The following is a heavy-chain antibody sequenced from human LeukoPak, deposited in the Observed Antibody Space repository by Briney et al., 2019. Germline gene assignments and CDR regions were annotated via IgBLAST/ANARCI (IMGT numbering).Heavy chain of an antibody. Sequence: GGSLRLSCAASGFTFSSYDMHWVRQATGKGLEWVSAIGTAGDTYYPGSVKGRFTISRENAKNSLYPQMNSLRAGDTAVYYCARGTVGLYSSSWYYFDYWGQGTLVTVSS. CDR1: GFTFSSYD. CDR3: ARGTVGLYSSSWYYFDY. V-gene: IGHV3-13*01. D-gene: IGHD6-13*01. J-gene: IGHJ4*02. CDR2: IGTAGDT.